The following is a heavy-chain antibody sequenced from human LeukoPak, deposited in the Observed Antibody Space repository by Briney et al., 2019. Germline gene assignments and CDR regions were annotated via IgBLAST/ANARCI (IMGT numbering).Heavy chain of an antibody. CDR2: ISAYNGNT. J-gene: IGHJ4*02. V-gene: IGHV1-18*01. CDR1: GYTFTSYG. Sequence: RASVKVSCKAYGYTFTSYGISWVRQAPGQGLEWMGWISAYNGNTNYAQKLQGRVTMTTDTSTSTAYMELRSLRSDGTAVYYGAGEYGDYGGGLGYWGQGTLVTVSS. CDR3: AGEYGDYGGGLGY. D-gene: IGHD4-17*01.